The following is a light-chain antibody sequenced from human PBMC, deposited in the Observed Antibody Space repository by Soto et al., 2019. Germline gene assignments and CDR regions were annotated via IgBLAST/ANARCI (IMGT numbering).Light chain of an antibody. CDR3: QQFGTSPYT. CDR2: GAS. V-gene: IGKV3-20*01. CDR1: QGLSSSF. J-gene: IGKJ2*01. Sequence: EIVLTQSPGTLSLSPGERATLSCRASQGLSSSFLTWYQQKPGQAPRLLIFGASSRATGIPDRFSGSGSGTDFTFTISRLEPEDFAVYYCQQFGTSPYTFGQGTKLEIK.